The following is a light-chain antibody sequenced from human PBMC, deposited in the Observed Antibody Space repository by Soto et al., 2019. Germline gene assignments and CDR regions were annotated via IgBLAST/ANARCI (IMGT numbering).Light chain of an antibody. J-gene: IGLJ1*01. CDR3: SSYTSSSTLV. CDR1: SSDVGGYNY. CDR2: EVS. Sequence: QSALTQPASVSGSPGQSITISCTGTSSDVGGYNYVSWYQQHPGKAPKLMIYEVSNRPSGVSNRFSGSKSGNTASLTISWLQAEDEADYYCSSYTSSSTLVFGTGTMLTVL. V-gene: IGLV2-14*01.